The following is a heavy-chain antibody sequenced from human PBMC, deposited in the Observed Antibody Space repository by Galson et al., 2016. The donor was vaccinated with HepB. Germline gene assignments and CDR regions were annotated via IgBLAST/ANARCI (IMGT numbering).Heavy chain of an antibody. CDR2: INHSGST. J-gene: IGHJ4*02. Sequence: SETLSLTCAVHGGSFSDYYWSWIRQPPGQGLEWIGDINHSGSTNYNPSLTSRVTISVDTSKRQLSLNLKSLTAADTAVYYCARITLWLEADYWGQGTLVTVSS. V-gene: IGHV4-34*01. CDR3: ARITLWLEADY. D-gene: IGHD6-19*01. CDR1: GGSFSDYY.